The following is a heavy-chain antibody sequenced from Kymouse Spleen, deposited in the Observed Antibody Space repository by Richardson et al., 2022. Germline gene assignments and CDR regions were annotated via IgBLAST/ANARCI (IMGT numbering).Heavy chain of an antibody. CDR2: INHSGST. CDR3: ARGRYSGSQDWFDP. CDR1: GGSFSGYY. V-gene: IGHV4-34*01. D-gene: IGHD1-26*01. J-gene: IGHJ5*02. Sequence: QVQLQQWGAGLLKPSETLSLTCAVYGGSFSGYYWSWIRQPPGKGLEWIGEINHSGSTNYNPSLKSRVTISVDTSKNQFSLKLSSVTAADTAVYYCARGRYSGSQDWFDPWGQGTLVTVSS.